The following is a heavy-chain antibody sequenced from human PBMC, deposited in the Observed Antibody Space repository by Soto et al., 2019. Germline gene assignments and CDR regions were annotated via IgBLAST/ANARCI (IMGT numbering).Heavy chain of an antibody. D-gene: IGHD3-10*01. CDR2: INAGNGNT. CDR1: GYTFTSYA. Sequence: GASVKVSCKASGYTFTSYAMHWVRQAPGQRLEWMGWINAGNGNTKYSQKFQGRVTITRDTSASTAYMELSSLRSEDTAVYYCARNFLWSGEYGMDVWGQGTTVTVSS. V-gene: IGHV1-3*01. J-gene: IGHJ6*02. CDR3: ARNFLWSGEYGMDV.